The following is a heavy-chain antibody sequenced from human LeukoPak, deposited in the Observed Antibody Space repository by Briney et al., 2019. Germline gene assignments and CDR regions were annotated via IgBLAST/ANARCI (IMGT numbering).Heavy chain of an antibody. Sequence: GRSLRLSCAASGFTFSTYGMHWVRQAPGKGLEWVAFIRYDGSNKYYADSVKGRFTISRDNSKNTLYLQMNSLRAEDTAVYYCAKGHMVRGVMSPYWGQGTLVTVSS. CDR2: IRYDGSNK. J-gene: IGHJ4*02. CDR1: GFTFSTYG. V-gene: IGHV3-30*02. CDR3: AKGHMVRGVMSPY. D-gene: IGHD3-10*01.